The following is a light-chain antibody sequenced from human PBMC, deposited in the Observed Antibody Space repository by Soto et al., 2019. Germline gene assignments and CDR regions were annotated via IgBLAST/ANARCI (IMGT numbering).Light chain of an antibody. V-gene: IGLV2-11*01. CDR1: SSDVGAYDY. CDR2: YVS. J-gene: IGLJ3*02. Sequence: QSVLTQPRSVSGSPGQSVTISCTGASSDVGAYDYVSWHQQHPGKDPKLIIFYVSKRPSGVPDRFSGSRSGNTASLTISGLQAEDEADYYCCSYAGTYSWVFGGGTKLTVL. CDR3: CSYAGTYSWV.